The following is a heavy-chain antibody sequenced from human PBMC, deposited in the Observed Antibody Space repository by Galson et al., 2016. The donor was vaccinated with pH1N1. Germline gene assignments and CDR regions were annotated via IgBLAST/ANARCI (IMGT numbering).Heavy chain of an antibody. Sequence: SLRLSCAPSGFTFSTFAMGWVRQAPGKGLQWLSAISGGGATTYYIDSVEGRFTISRDNSKNTLYLEMNSLKAEDTALYYCVKYDSSGYYYGRLVNWGQGTLVTVSS. V-gene: IGHV3-23*01. CDR2: ISGGGATT. CDR3: VKYDSSGYYYGRLVN. J-gene: IGHJ4*02. CDR1: GFTFSTFA. D-gene: IGHD3-22*01.